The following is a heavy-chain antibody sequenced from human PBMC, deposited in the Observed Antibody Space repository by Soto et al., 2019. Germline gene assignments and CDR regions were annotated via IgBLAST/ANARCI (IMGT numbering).Heavy chain of an antibody. V-gene: IGHV3-66*01. Sequence: EVQLVESGGGLVQPGGSLRLSCVASGFVVTSNYMSWVRQGPGKGLHWVSVIYMGGNTNYADSVKCRFTISRDNYKNSVSLQMTSLRVADTAIYYCARAQCRCASCYFVAWGQGTLVTVSS. J-gene: IGHJ4*02. CDR3: ARAQCRCASCYFVA. CDR2: IYMGGNT. D-gene: IGHD2-15*01. CDR1: GFVVTSNY.